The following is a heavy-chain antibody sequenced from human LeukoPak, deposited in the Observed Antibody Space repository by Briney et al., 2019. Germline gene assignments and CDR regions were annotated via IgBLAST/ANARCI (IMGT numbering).Heavy chain of an antibody. V-gene: IGHV3-11*04. J-gene: IGHJ4*02. CDR2: ISDSGKTI. D-gene: IGHD5-18*01. Sequence: GGSLRLSCAASGFNFIDSYMSWVRQAPGKELEWISYISDSGKTIYYADSVKGRFTISRDNAKNSLFLQMNSLRAEDTSIYYCVRFYSYVIDYWGQGALVTVSS. CDR1: GFNFIDSY. CDR3: VRFYSYVIDY.